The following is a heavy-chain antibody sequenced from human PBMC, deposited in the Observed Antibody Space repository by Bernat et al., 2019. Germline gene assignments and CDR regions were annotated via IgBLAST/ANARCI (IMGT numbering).Heavy chain of an antibody. V-gene: IGHV3-7*03. CDR3: ATYHPFHY. J-gene: IGHJ4*02. D-gene: IGHD1-14*01. CDR2: IKPDGSEK. Sequence: VQLVESGGGVVQPGGSLRLSCAASGFTFTSYWMSWVRQAPGKGLEWVATIKPDGSEKYYVDSVKGRFTISRDNAENSLYLQMNSLRAEDTAVYYCATYHPFHYWGQGTLVTVSS. CDR1: GFTFTSYW.